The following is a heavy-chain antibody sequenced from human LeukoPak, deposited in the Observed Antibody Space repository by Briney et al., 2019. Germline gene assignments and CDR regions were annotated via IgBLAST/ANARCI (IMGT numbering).Heavy chain of an antibody. V-gene: IGHV3-7*01. Sequence: GGSLRLSCAVSGFTFSSYWMNWVRQAPGKGLEWVASIRQDGGEKSYVDSVKGRYTISRDNTKNSLYLQMSSLRAEDTAVYYCARDGTAPGLYFDLWGQGTLVTVSS. CDR3: ARDGTAPGLYFDL. J-gene: IGHJ4*01. CDR1: GFTFSSYW. D-gene: IGHD6-13*01. CDR2: IRQDGGEK.